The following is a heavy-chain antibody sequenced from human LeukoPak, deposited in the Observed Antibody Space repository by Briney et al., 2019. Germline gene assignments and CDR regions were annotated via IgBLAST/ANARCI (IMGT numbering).Heavy chain of an antibody. CDR1: GGSISSSSYY. V-gene: IGHV4-39*01. J-gene: IGHJ5*02. CDR3: ARPQYCYSISCYYNWFDP. D-gene: IGHD2-2*01. Sequence: SETLSLTCTVSGGSISSSSYYWGWIRQPPGKGLEWIGSIYYSGSTYYNPSLKSRVTISVDTSKNQFSLKLSSVTAADTAVYYCARPQYCYSISCYYNWFDPWGQGTLVTVSS. CDR2: IYYSGST.